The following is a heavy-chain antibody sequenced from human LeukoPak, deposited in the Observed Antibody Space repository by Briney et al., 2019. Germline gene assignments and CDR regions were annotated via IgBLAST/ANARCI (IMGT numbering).Heavy chain of an antibody. J-gene: IGHJ3*02. CDR2: IYTSGST. CDR1: GGSLSSGSYY. V-gene: IGHV4-61*02. Sequence: SETLSLTCTVSGGSLSSGSYYWSWIRQPAGKGLEWIGRIYTSGSTNYNPSLKSRVTISVDTSKNQFSLKLSSVTAAGTAVYYCARDVGGGDAFDIWGQGTMVAVSS. D-gene: IGHD4-23*01. CDR3: ARDVGGGDAFDI.